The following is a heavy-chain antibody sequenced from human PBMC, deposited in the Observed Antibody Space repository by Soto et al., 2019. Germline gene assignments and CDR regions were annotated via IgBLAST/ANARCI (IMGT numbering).Heavy chain of an antibody. CDR1: GGSVRTGSYH. CDR2: IPNNGSP. D-gene: IGHD7-27*01. J-gene: IGHJ5*02. V-gene: IGHV4-61*01. Sequence: SETLPLTCCVSGGSVRTGSYHWSWIRQPPGKGLEWIGFIPNNGSPDYNPSLKSRVVVSIDRYKNQFSMKVNSVTAADTAVYLCARIGWGGDAWGQGTMFTVS. CDR3: ARIGWGGDA.